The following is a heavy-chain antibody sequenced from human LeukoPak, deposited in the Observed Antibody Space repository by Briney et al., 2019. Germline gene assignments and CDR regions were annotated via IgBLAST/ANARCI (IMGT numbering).Heavy chain of an antibody. CDR1: GGTFSSYA. J-gene: IGHJ3*02. V-gene: IGHV1-69*04. D-gene: IGHD6-19*01. CDR2: IIPILGIA. Sequence: GASVKVSCKASGGTFSSYAISWVRQAPGQGLEWMGRIIPILGIANYAQKFQGGVTITADKSTSTAYMELSSLRSEDTAVYYCARRIAVAGIFQDAFDIWGQGTMVTVSS. CDR3: ARRIAVAGIFQDAFDI.